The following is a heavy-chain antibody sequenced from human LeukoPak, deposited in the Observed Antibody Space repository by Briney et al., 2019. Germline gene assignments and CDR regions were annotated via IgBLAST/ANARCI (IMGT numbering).Heavy chain of an antibody. D-gene: IGHD3-22*01. CDR1: GYTFTSYG. Sequence: GASVKVSCKASGYTFTSYGISRVRQAPGQGLEWMGWISAYNGNTNYAQKLQGRVTMTTDTSTSTAYMELRSLRSDDTAVYYCAAHPYYYDSSGSYYYGMDVWGQGTTVTVSS. CDR2: ISAYNGNT. CDR3: AAHPYYYDSSGSYYYGMDV. J-gene: IGHJ6*02. V-gene: IGHV1-18*01.